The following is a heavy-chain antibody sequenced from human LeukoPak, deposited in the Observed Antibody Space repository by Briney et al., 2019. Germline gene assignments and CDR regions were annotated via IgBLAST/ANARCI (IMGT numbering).Heavy chain of an antibody. CDR1: GFTFSSYW. J-gene: IGHJ4*02. CDR2: INSDGSST. Sequence: GGSLRLSCAASGFTFSSYWMHWVRQAPGKGLVWVSRINSDGSSTSYADSVKGRFTISRDDAKHTLYLQMNRLRAEDTAVYYGERGRGTLVVYWGQGTLVTVSS. CDR3: ERGRGTLVVY. V-gene: IGHV3-74*01. D-gene: IGHD2-15*01.